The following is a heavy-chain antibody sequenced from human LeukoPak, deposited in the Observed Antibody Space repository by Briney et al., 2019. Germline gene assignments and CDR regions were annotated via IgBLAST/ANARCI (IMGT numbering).Heavy chain of an antibody. CDR3: ARDLAGDIVVVPAAQSFDY. CDR1: GYTFTSYG. D-gene: IGHD2-2*01. Sequence: GASVKVSCKASGYTFTSYGISWVRQAPGQGLEWMGWISAYNGNTNYAQKLQGRVTMTTDTSTSTAYMELRSLRSDDTAVYYCARDLAGDIVVVPAAQSFDYWGQGTLVIVSS. J-gene: IGHJ4*02. CDR2: ISAYNGNT. V-gene: IGHV1-18*01.